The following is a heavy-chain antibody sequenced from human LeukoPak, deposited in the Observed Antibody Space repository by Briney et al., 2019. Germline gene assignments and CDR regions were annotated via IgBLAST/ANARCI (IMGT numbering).Heavy chain of an antibody. CDR3: ARDAIVVVVAATTAFDI. CDR1: GGSFSGYY. D-gene: IGHD2-15*01. Sequence: PSETLSLTCAVYGGSFSGYYWSWIRQPPGKGLEWIGEINHSGSTNYNPSLKSRVTISVDTSKNQFSLKLSSVTAADTAVYYCARDAIVVVVAATTAFDIWGQGTMVTVSS. V-gene: IGHV4-34*01. CDR2: INHSGST. J-gene: IGHJ3*02.